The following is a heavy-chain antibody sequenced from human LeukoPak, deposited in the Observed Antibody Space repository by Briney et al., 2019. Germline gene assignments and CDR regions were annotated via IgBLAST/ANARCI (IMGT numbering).Heavy chain of an antibody. CDR1: GFTFNDYA. V-gene: IGHV3-9*01. Sequence: GGSLRLSCAATGFTFNDYAMHWVRQAPGKGLEWVSGVSWNSVTIAYADSVKGRFTISRDNAETSLYLQMNSLRSEDTAFYFCARGSFWGDDYFDSWGQGTLVTVSS. CDR3: ARGSFWGDDYFDS. D-gene: IGHD2-21*02. CDR2: VSWNSVTI. J-gene: IGHJ4*02.